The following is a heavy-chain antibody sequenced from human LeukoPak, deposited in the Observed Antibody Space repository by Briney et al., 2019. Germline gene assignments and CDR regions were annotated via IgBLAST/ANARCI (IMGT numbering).Heavy chain of an antibody. CDR2: MNPNSGNT. D-gene: IGHD3-22*01. CDR1: GYTFTSYD. V-gene: IGHV1-8*02. J-gene: IGHJ4*02. Sequence: GASVKVSCKASGYTFTSYDINWVRQATGQGLEWMGWMNPNSGNTGYAQKFQGRVTMTTDESTSTAYMELSSLRSEDTAVYYCARGGSSGYYMLSSVYWGQGTLVTVSS. CDR3: ARGGSSGYYMLSSVY.